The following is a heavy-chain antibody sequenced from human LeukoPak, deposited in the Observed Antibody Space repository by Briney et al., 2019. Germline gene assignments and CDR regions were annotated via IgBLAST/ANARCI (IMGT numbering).Heavy chain of an antibody. J-gene: IGHJ4*02. D-gene: IGHD6-13*01. V-gene: IGHV3-30*18. CDR3: AKDGARGAAKYYFDY. CDR1: GFTFNTYG. Sequence: GGSLRLSCAASGFTFNTYGMHWVRQAPGKGLEWVAVIASDGRDKKYADSVKGRFTITGDNSKNTLYLQMNSLRAEDTAVYYCAKDGARGAAKYYFDYWGQGTLVTVSS. CDR2: IASDGRDK.